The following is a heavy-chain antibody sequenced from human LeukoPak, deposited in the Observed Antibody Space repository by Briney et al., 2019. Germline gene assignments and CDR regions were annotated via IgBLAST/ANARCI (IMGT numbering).Heavy chain of an antibody. CDR3: ARGVRSGWYRYFDY. Sequence: GGSLRLSCAASGFTFSSYWMSWVRQAPGKGLEWVANIKQDGSEKYYVDSVKGRFTISRDNAKNSLYLQMNSLRAEDTAVYYCARGVRSGWYRYFDYWGQGTLVTVSS. V-gene: IGHV3-7*01. CDR2: IKQDGSEK. J-gene: IGHJ4*02. D-gene: IGHD6-19*01. CDR1: GFTFSSYW.